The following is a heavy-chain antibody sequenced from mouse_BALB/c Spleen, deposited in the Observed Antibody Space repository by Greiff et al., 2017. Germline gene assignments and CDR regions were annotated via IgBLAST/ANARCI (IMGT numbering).Heavy chain of an antibody. D-gene: IGHD2-4*01. Sequence: VQLQQSGAELVRPGALVKLSCKASGFNIKDYYMHWVKQRPEQGLEWIGWIDPENGNTIYDPKFQGKASITADTSSNTAYLQLSSLTSEDTAVYYCAKGITGDPFAYWGQGTLVTVSA. J-gene: IGHJ3*01. CDR1: GFNIKDYY. V-gene: IGHV14-1*02. CDR2: IDPENGNT. CDR3: AKGITGDPFAY.